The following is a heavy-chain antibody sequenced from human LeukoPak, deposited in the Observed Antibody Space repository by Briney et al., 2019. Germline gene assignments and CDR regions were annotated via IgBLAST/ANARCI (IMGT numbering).Heavy chain of an antibody. J-gene: IGHJ3*02. Sequence: SVKVSCKASGYTFTSYYMHWVRQAPGQGLEWMGGIIPIFGTANYAQKFQGRVTITADKSTSTAYMELSSLRSEDTAVYYCAATYYYDSSGYAFDIWGQGTMVTVSS. CDR1: GYTFTSYY. V-gene: IGHV1-69*06. CDR2: IIPIFGTA. D-gene: IGHD3-22*01. CDR3: AATYYYDSSGYAFDI.